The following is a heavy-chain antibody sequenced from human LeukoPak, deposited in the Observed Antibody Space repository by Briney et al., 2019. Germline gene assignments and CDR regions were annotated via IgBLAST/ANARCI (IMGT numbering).Heavy chain of an antibody. CDR1: GGSISGYY. V-gene: IGHV4-59*08. CDR2: IYYSGST. Sequence: PSETLSLTCTVSGGSISGYYWSWIRQPPGKGLEWIGYIYYSGSTNYNPSLKSRVTISVDTSKNQFSLKLSSVTAADTAVYYCARHTMVRGGIIDYWGQGTLVTVSS. D-gene: IGHD3-10*01. CDR3: ARHTMVRGGIIDY. J-gene: IGHJ4*02.